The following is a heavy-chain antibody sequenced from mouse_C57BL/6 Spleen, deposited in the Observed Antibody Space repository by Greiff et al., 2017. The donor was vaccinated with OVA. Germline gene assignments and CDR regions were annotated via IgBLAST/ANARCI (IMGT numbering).Heavy chain of an antibody. V-gene: IGHV1-69*01. J-gene: IGHJ4*01. CDR3: ERRDDPYAMDY. D-gene: IGHD2-3*01. CDR1: GYTFTNYW. Sequence: QVQLQQPGAELVMPGASVKLSCKASGYTFTNYWMHWVKQRPGQGLEWIGEIDPSDSNTNYNQKFKGKSTLTVDKSSSTAYMQLSILTSEDSAVYYCERRDDPYAMDYWGQGTSVTVSS. CDR2: IDPSDSNT.